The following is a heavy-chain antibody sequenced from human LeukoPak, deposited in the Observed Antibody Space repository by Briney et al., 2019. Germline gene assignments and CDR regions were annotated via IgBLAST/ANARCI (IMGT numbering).Heavy chain of an antibody. D-gene: IGHD5-24*01. V-gene: IGHV1-18*01. CDR1: GYTFTSYG. CDR2: ISAYNGNT. J-gene: IGHJ6*02. CDR3: ARGLRRWLQLRSVNYYYGMDV. Sequence: GASVKVSCKASGYTFTSYGISWVRQAPGQGLEWMGWISAYNGNTNYAQKLQGRVTMTTDTSTSTAYMELRSLRSDDTAVYYCARGLRRWLQLRSVNYYYGMDVWGQGTTVTVSS.